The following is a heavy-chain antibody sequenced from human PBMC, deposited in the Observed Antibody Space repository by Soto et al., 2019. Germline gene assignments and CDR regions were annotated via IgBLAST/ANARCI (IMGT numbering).Heavy chain of an antibody. D-gene: IGHD1-1*01. CDR2: IKQGGSEK. J-gene: IGHJ3*02. CDR3: ARDSGYNWNDYAFDI. Sequence: PGGSLRLSCAASGFTFNIYWMTGVRQAPGKGLEWVANIKQGGSEKFYLDSVKGRFTISRDNAKNSLFLQMNSLRAEDTAMYYCARDSGYNWNDYAFDIWGQGTMVTVSS. V-gene: IGHV3-7*01. CDR1: GFTFNIYW.